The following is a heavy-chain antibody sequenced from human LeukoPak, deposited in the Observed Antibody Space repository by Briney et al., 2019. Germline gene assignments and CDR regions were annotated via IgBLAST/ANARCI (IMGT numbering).Heavy chain of an antibody. CDR3: ARVGHYYGSGSSYTYYYYYMDV. V-gene: IGHV1-8*03. D-gene: IGHD3-10*01. CDR1: GCTFTGYY. Sequence: ASVKVSCKASGCTFTGYYMHWVRQAPGQGLEWMGWMNPNNGNKAYAQKFQGRVTITRNTSISTAYMELSSLRSEDTALYYCARVGHYYGSGSSYTYYYYYMDVWGKGTAVTVSS. J-gene: IGHJ6*03. CDR2: MNPNNGNK.